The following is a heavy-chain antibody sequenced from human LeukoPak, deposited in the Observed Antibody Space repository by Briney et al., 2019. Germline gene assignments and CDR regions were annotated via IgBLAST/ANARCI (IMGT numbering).Heavy chain of an antibody. CDR1: GGSFSGYY. V-gene: IGHV4-34*01. CDR2: INHSGST. CDR3: ARSPPPVVPAAMMSLVYYYYGMDV. Sequence: TSSETLSLTCAVYGGSFSGYYWSWIRQPPGKGLEWIGEINHSGSTNYNPSLKSRVTISVDTSKNQFSLKLSSVTAADTAVYYCARSPPPVVPAAMMSLVYYYYGMDVWGQGTTVTVSS. D-gene: IGHD2-2*01. J-gene: IGHJ6*02.